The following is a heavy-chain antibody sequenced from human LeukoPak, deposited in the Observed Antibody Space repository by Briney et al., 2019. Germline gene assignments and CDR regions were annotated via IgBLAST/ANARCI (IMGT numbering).Heavy chain of an antibody. CDR3: ASGSYNYFDY. CDR2: INHGGST. Sequence: SETLSLTCAVYGGSFSGYYWSWIRQPPGKGLEWIGEINHGGSTNYNPSLKSRVTISVDTSKNQFSLKLSSVTAADTAVYYCASGSYNYFDYWGQGTLVTVSS. D-gene: IGHD1-26*01. J-gene: IGHJ4*02. V-gene: IGHV4-34*01. CDR1: GGSFSGYY.